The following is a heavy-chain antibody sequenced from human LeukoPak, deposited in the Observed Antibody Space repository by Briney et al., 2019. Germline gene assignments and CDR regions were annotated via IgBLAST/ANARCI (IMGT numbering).Heavy chain of an antibody. CDR1: GGSISSSSYY. CDR3: ARITGTWCGSCSEGYYYYYMDV. Sequence: SETLSLTCTVSGGSISSSSYYWGWIRQPPGKGLEWIGSIYYSGSTYYNPSLKSRVTISVDTSKNQFSLKLSSVTAADTAVYYCARITGTWCGSCSEGYYYYYMDVWGKGTTVTVSS. D-gene: IGHD2-15*01. V-gene: IGHV4-39*07. CDR2: IYYSGST. J-gene: IGHJ6*03.